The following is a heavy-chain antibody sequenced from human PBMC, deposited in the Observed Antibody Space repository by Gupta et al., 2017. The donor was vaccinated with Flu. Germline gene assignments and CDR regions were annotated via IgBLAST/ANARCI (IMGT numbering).Heavy chain of an antibody. D-gene: IGHD4-11*01. V-gene: IGHV1-58*02. J-gene: IGHJ6*02. Sequence: QMQLVQSGPEVKKPGTSVKVSCKASGFTFTSSAMQWVRQARGQRLEWIGWIVVGSGNTNYAQKFQERVTITRDMSTSTAYMELSSLRSEDTAVYYCAADVNDYSIFDYYYGMDVWGQGTTVTVSS. CDR1: GFTFTSSA. CDR2: IVVGSGNT. CDR3: AADVNDYSIFDYYYGMDV.